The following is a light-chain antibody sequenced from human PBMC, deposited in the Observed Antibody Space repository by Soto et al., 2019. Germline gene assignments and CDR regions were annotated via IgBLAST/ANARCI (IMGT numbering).Light chain of an antibody. J-gene: IGKJ2*01. V-gene: IGKV4-1*01. CDR2: GAS. Sequence: DFVMTQAPDSLAVSLGERATINCKSSQSVLYNSNNKNHLGWFQQKPGHPPKLLIYGASFRPSGVPDRFSVSGSGTDFTLTISSLQAEDVAVYYCQQYYSIPFTFGQGTKLEI. CDR3: QQYYSIPFT. CDR1: QSVLYNSNNKNH.